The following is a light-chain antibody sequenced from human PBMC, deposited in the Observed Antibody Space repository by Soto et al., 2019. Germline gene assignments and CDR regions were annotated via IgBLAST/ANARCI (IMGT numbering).Light chain of an antibody. V-gene: IGLV1-40*01. J-gene: IGLJ3*02. CDR1: SSNIGAGYD. Sequence: QSVLTQPPSVSGAPGQRVTISCTGTSSNIGAGYDVHWYQQLPGTAPKLLIYGNINRPSGVPDRFSGSKSGTSASLAITGLQAEDEADYYCQSYDSSLSEGVFGGGTKLTVL. CDR3: QSYDSSLSEGV. CDR2: GNI.